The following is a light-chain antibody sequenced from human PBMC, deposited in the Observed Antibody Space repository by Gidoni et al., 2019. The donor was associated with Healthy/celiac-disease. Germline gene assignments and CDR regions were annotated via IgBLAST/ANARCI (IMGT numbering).Light chain of an antibody. CDR2: GAS. J-gene: IGKJ1*01. CDR1: QGVSSSY. CDR3: QQYGSSLSWT. V-gene: IGKV3-20*01. Sequence: EPVLTQSRGTLSSSPGERATLSCRASQGVSSSYLAWYQQKPGQAPRLLIYGASSRATGIPDSFSGSGSGTDFTLTISRLEPEDFAVYYCQQYGSSLSWTFGQGTKVEIK.